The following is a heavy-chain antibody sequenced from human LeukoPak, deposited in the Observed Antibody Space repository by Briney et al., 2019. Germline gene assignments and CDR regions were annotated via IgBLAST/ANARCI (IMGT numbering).Heavy chain of an antibody. J-gene: IGHJ4*02. CDR1: GFTFTTYW. CDR3: TFYGSGSYYDY. V-gene: IGHV3-7*05. D-gene: IGHD3-10*01. Sequence: GGSLRLSCAASGFTFTTYWMTWVRQAPGKGLEWVANIKQDGSEKYYVDSVKGRFTISRDNAKNSLYLQMNSLRAEDTAVYYCTFYGSGSYYDYWGQGTLVTVSS. CDR2: IKQDGSEK.